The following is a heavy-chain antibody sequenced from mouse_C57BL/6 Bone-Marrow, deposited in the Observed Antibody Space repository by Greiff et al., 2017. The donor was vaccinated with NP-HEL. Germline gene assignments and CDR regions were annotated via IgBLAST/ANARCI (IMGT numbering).Heavy chain of an antibody. V-gene: IGHV1-63*01. D-gene: IGHD2-5*01. CDR1: GYTFTNYW. J-gene: IGHJ3*01. Sequence: VHLVESGAELVRPGTSVKMSCKASGYTFTNYWIGWAKQRPGHGLEWIGDIYPGGGYTNYTEQFKGKDTLTADKSSSTAYMQFSSLTSEDSASYYCARRSSNYLAWFAYWGQGTLVTVSA. CDR3: ARRSSNYLAWFAY. CDR2: IYPGGGYT.